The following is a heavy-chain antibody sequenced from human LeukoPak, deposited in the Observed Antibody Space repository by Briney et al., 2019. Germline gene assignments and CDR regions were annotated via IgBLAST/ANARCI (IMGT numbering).Heavy chain of an antibody. CDR3: ARDQRSSGWYGEFDY. V-gene: IGHV3-30-3*01. CDR2: ISYDGSNK. Sequence: GGSLRLSCAASGFTLSSYAMHWVRQAPGKGLEWVAVISYDGSNKYYADSVKGRFTISRDNSKNTLYLQMNSLRAEDTAVYYCARDQRSSGWYGEFDYWGQGTLVTVSS. J-gene: IGHJ4*02. D-gene: IGHD6-19*01. CDR1: GFTLSSYA.